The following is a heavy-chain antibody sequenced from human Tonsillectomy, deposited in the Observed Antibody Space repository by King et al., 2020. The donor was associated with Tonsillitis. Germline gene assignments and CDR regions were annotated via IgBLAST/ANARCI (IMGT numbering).Heavy chain of an antibody. CDR3: ARGLFYGSGSFYNYWFDP. CDR2: IFSSDEK. V-gene: IGHV2-26*01. CDR1: GFSLTNSRMG. D-gene: IGHD3-10*01. Sequence: QLTLKESGPVLVKPTETLTLTCTVSGFSLTNSRMGVSWIRQPPGKALEWLAHIFSSDEKSYSTSLKSRLTISKDTSRSQVVLTMTNMDPLDTATYYCARGLFYGSGSFYNYWFDPWGHGTLVTVSS. J-gene: IGHJ5*02.